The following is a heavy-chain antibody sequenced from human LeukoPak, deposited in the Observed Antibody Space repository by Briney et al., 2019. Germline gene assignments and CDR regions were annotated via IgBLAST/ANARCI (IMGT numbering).Heavy chain of an antibody. D-gene: IGHD4-11*01. Sequence: TLSLTCTVSGGSISSGAYYWSWIRQPPGKGLEWIGYIYHSGSTYYNPSLKSRVTISVDRSKNQLSLKLSSVTAADTAVYYCARGYSNYNYFDYWGQGTLVTVSS. CDR2: IYHSGST. V-gene: IGHV4-30-2*01. J-gene: IGHJ4*02. CDR3: ARGYSNYNYFDY. CDR1: GGSISSGAYY.